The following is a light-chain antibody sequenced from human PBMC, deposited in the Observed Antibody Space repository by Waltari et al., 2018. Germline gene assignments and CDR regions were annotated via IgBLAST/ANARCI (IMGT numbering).Light chain of an antibody. J-gene: IGLJ3*02. V-gene: IGLV6-57*04. CDR3: QSYDSSNHKV. CDR1: SGSIASNY. Sequence: NFMLTQPHSVSQSPGKTVTISCSRSSGSIASNYVQWFQQRPGSAPTTVIYDDNQRPSGVPDRFSGSIDRSSNSASLTISGLKTEDEADYYCQSYDSSNHKVFGGGTKLTVL. CDR2: DDN.